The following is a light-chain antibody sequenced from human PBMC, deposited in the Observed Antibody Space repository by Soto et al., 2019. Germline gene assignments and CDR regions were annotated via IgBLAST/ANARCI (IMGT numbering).Light chain of an antibody. V-gene: IGKV3-15*01. CDR1: QNISSN. CDR2: GTS. CDR3: QQYNNWPPLT. Sequence: EIVMTQSPATLSVSPGERATLFCRASQNISSNLAWYQQKAGQAPRLLIYGTSTRATGIAARFSGSGSGTEFTLTISSLQSEDFGIYYCQQYNNWPPLTFGGGTKVEIK. J-gene: IGKJ4*01.